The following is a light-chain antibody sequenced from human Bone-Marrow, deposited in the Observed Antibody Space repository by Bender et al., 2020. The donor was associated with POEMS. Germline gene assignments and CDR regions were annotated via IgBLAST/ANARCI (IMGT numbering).Light chain of an antibody. CDR3: AAWDAGLRGGV. Sequence: QSVLTQPPSASGTPGQRVTISCSGSNSNIGTNAVNWYQQFPGTAPKLLIYSDNQRPSGVPDRFYACKSGTSASLAISGLESEDEADYYCAAWDAGLRGGVFGGGTKLTVL. CDR2: SDN. V-gene: IGLV1-44*01. CDR1: NSNIGTNA. J-gene: IGLJ3*02.